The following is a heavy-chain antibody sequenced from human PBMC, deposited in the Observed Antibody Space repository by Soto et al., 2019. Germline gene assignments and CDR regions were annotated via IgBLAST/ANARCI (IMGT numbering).Heavy chain of an antibody. Sequence: GGSLRLSCAASGFTFSSYSMNWVRQAPGKGLEWVSYISSSSSTIYYADSVKGRFTISRDNAKNSLYLQMNSLRAEDTAVYYCAREPSNYGHLAATLLINWFDPWGQGTLVTVSS. CDR2: ISSSSSTI. CDR1: GFTFSSYS. V-gene: IGHV3-48*01. D-gene: IGHD2-15*01. CDR3: AREPSNYGHLAATLLINWFDP. J-gene: IGHJ5*02.